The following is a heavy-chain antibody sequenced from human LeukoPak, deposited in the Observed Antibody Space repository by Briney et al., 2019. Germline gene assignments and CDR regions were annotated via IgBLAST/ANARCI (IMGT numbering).Heavy chain of an antibody. V-gene: IGHV3-30*18. CDR2: ISYDGSNK. D-gene: IGHD3-3*01. CDR3: AKNGLYYDFWSGYYNGLVVSNWFDP. J-gene: IGHJ5*02. CDR1: GFTFSSYG. Sequence: GRSLRLSCAASGFTFSSYGMHWVRQAPGKGLEWVAVISYDGSNKYYADSVKGRFTISRDNSKNTLYLQMNSLRAEDTAVYYCAKNGLYYDFWSGYYNGLVVSNWFDPWGQGTLVTVSS.